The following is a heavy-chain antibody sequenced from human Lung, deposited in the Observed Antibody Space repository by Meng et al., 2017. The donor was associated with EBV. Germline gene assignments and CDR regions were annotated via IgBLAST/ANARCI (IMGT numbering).Heavy chain of an antibody. V-gene: IGHV4-34*12. Sequence: VHIHPWGAGLLKSSGTRSLPVPVSGGSLNHYCWNWIRQRPGKGLEWIGGIIHSGTTNYNPSLKSRVTISVDTSQNQFSLQLTSVTAADTAIYYCAREWGHSDNWYNYFDPWGQGTLVTVSS. CDR1: GGSLNHYC. CDR2: IIHSGTT. J-gene: IGHJ5*02. D-gene: IGHD1-20*01. CDR3: AREWGHSDNWYNYFDP.